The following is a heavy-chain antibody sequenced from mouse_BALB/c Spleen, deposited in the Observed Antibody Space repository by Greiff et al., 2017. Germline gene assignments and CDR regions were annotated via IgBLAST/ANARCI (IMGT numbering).Heavy chain of an antibody. CDR3: ARGGNYWFAY. V-gene: IGHV5-4*02. D-gene: IGHD2-1*01. CDR2: ISDGGSYT. Sequence: DVMLVESGGGLVKPGGSLKLSCAASGFTFSDYYMYWVRQTPEKRLEWVATISDGGSYTYYPDSVKGRFTISRDNAKNNLYLQMSSLKSEDTAMYYCARGGNYWFAYWGQGTLVTVSA. J-gene: IGHJ3*01. CDR1: GFTFSDYY.